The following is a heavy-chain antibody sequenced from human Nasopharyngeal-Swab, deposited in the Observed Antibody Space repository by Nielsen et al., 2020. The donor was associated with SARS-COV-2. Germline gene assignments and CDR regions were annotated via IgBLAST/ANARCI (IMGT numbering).Heavy chain of an antibody. D-gene: IGHD2-2*01. Sequence: ASVQVSCKASGYTFTSYGISWVRQAPGQGLEWMGWISAYNGNTNYAQKLQGRVTMTTDTSTSTAYMELRSLRSDDTAVYYCARAGFCSSTSCYLRDYYYYMDVWGKGTTVTVSS. J-gene: IGHJ6*03. CDR2: ISAYNGNT. V-gene: IGHV1-18*01. CDR3: ARAGFCSSTSCYLRDYYYYMDV. CDR1: GYTFTSYG.